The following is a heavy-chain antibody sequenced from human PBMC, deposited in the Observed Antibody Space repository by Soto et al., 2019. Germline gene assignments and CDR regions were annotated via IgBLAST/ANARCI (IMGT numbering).Heavy chain of an antibody. CDR2: ISGRSAVP. V-gene: IGHV3-23*01. CDR1: GLTLRSYA. J-gene: IGHJ5*02. CDR3: AQGCPFKGGFDP. D-gene: IGHD3-16*01. Sequence: EGQLLQSGGDLVQPGGSLRLSCAGSGLTLRSYAMTWIRQTPEKGLEWVSTISGRSAVPSYADFVNGRFTVSRDNSKNTVYLQINSMRPDDTDIDYCAQGCPFKGGFDPWGQGTLVTVSA.